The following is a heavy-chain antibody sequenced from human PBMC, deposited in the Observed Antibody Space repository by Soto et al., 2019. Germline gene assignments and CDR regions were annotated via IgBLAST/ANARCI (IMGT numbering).Heavy chain of an antibody. CDR1: GFTFSSYA. J-gene: IGHJ6*02. CDR3: AGLQTVAGGTYYYYGMDV. V-gene: IGHV3-30-3*01. D-gene: IGHD6-19*01. CDR2: ISYDGSNK. Sequence: GGSLRLSCAASGFTFSSYAMHWVRQAPGKGLEWVAVISYDGSNKYYADSVKGRFTISRDNSKNTLYLQMNSLRAEDTAVYYCAGLQTVAGGTYYYYGMDVWGQGTTVTVSS.